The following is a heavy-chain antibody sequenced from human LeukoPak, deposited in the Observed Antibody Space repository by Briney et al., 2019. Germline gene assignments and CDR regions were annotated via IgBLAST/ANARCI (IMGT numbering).Heavy chain of an antibody. V-gene: IGHV3-23*01. CDR3: AKDPYYYGSGSYFDY. Sequence: HPGGSLRLSCAASGFTFSSYAMSWVRQAPGKGLEWVSAISGSGGSTYYADSVKGRFTISGDNSKNTLYLQMNSLRAEDTAVYYCAKDPYYYGSGSYFDYWGQGTLVTVSS. CDR1: GFTFSSYA. CDR2: ISGSGGST. J-gene: IGHJ4*02. D-gene: IGHD3-10*01.